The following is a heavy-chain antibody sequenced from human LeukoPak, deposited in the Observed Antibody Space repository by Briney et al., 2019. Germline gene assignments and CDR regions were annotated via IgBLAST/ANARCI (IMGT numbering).Heavy chain of an antibody. D-gene: IGHD3/OR15-3a*01. CDR2: INHSGST. CDR3: ARGGLGPFDY. J-gene: IGHJ4*02. CDR1: GGSFSVYY. V-gene: IGHV4-34*01. Sequence: SETLSLTCAVYGGSFSVYYWTWIRQPPGKGLEWIGEINHSGSTNYNPSLKSRVTISVDTSKNQFSLKLSSVTAADTAVYYCARGGLGPFDYWGQGTLVTVSS.